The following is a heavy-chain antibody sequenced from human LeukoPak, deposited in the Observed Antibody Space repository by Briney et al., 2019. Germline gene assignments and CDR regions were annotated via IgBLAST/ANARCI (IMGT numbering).Heavy chain of an antibody. D-gene: IGHD1-1*01. J-gene: IGHJ6*03. CDR3: ARDLDHRAAYYYYMDV. Sequence: GGSLRLSCAASGLTFSSYAMHWVRQAPGKGLEWVGVISYDVSNKYYADSVKGRFTISRDNSKNTLYLQMNSLRGEDTAVYYCARDLDHRAAYYYYMDVWGKGTTVTVSS. V-gene: IGHV3-30*01. CDR2: ISYDVSNK. CDR1: GLTFSSYA.